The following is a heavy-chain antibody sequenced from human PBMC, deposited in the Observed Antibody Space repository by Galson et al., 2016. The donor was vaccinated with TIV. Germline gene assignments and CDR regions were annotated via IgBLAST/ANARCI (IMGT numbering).Heavy chain of an antibody. CDR1: GYSFNNYW. V-gene: IGHV5-51*01. D-gene: IGHD6-13*01. Sequence: QSGAEVKKPGESLKTSCRGSGYSFNNYWIGWARQVPGKGLEWMGIIYPGDSDTRYSPSFQGQVTISDDKSISTAYLQWSGLKASDTAIYYCTQRRGAAGINDAFDMWGQGTMVTVSS. CDR2: IYPGDSDT. CDR3: TQRRGAAGINDAFDM. J-gene: IGHJ3*02.